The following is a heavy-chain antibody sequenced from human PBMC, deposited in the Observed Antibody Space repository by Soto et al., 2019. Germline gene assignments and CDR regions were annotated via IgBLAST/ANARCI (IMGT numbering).Heavy chain of an antibody. V-gene: IGHV4-4*02. CDR3: ARHIGVTGTRGFDY. J-gene: IGHJ4*02. Sequence: QVQLQESGPGLVXPSETLSLTCAVAGGSISETYWWSWVRQPPGEGPDWIGEISYRGTTPYNPSLRSRVTISMDTSRNPISLTLISVTAADSASYHCARHIGVTGTRGFDYWGQGTRVTVSS. D-gene: IGHD6-19*01. CDR1: GGSISETYW. CDR2: ISYRGTT.